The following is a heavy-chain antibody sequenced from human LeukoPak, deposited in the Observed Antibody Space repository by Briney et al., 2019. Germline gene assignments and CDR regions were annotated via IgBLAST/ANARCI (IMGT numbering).Heavy chain of an antibody. D-gene: IGHD6-6*01. J-gene: IGHJ6*02. CDR1: GFTFSIYW. CDR2: INQDGSEK. Sequence: QPGGSLRLSCAASGFTFSIYWMSWVRQAPGKGLEWVASINQDGSEKYYVDSVKGRCTISGDNAKTSLYLQMSSLRAEDAAAYYCVRDGPGGIEARKRYYGMDVWGQGTTVSVSS. CDR3: VRDGPGGIEARKRYYGMDV. V-gene: IGHV3-7*05.